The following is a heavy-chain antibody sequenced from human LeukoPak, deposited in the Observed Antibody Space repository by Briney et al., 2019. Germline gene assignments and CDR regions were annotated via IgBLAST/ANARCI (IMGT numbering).Heavy chain of an antibody. CDR2: MNPNSGNT. V-gene: IGHV1-8*01. CDR3: ARGLSSGWLWYYYYGMDV. D-gene: IGHD6-19*01. J-gene: IGHJ6*02. CDR1: GYTFTSYD. Sequence: GASVKVSCKASGYTFTSYDINWVRQGTGQGLEWMGWMNPNSGNTGYAQKFQGRVTMTRNTSISTAYMELSSLRSEDTAVYYSARGLSSGWLWYYYYGMDVWGQGTTVTVSS.